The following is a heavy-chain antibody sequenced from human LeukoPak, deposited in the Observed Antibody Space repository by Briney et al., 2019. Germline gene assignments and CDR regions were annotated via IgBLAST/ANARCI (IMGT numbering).Heavy chain of an antibody. V-gene: IGHV4-34*01. CDR1: GGSFSGYY. J-gene: IGHJ4*02. CDR2: IYHSGST. D-gene: IGHD5-12*01. Sequence: SETLSLTCAGYGGSFSGYYWSWIRQPPGKGLEWIWYIYHSGSTYYNPSLKSRVTISVDRSKNQFSLKLSSVTAADTAVYYCASSSGYDYLGVDYWGQRTLVTVSS. CDR3: ASSSGYDYLGVDY.